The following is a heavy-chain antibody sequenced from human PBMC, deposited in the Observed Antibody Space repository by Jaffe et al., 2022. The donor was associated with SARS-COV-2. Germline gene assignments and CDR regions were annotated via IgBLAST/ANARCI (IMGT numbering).Heavy chain of an antibody. CDR1: GYTFINYD. D-gene: IGHD3-16*01. CDR3: ARDPAPGIIDFYSYGMDV. V-gene: IGHV1-8*01. J-gene: IGHJ6*02. Sequence: QVQLVQSGAEVKKPGASVRVSCKASGYTFINYDINWVRQATGQGLEWMGWMNPNSGSADYAQKFQGRVTMTRDTSISTAYMELDSLRSEDTAVYYCARDPAPGIIDFYSYGMDVWGQGTTVTVSS. CDR2: MNPNSGSA.